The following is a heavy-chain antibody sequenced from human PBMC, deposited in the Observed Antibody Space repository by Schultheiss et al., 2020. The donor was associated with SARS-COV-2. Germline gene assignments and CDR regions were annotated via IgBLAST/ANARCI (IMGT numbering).Heavy chain of an antibody. CDR3: ARVTGTTFYYYYGMDV. CDR2: ISAYNGNT. D-gene: IGHD1-7*01. Sequence: ASVKVSCKASGYTFTSYGISWVRQAPGQGLEWMGWISAYNGNTNYAQKLQGRVTMTRDTSTSTVYMELSSLRSEDTAVYYCARVTGTTFYYYYGMDVWGQGTTVTVSS. J-gene: IGHJ6*02. V-gene: IGHV1-18*01. CDR1: GYTFTSYG.